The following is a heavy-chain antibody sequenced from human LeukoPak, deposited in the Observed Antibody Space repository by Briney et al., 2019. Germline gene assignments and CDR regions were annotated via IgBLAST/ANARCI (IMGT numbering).Heavy chain of an antibody. Sequence: PGGSLRLSRAASGFAFSSNWMHWVRQTPGKGLVWVSRINSGGSGTSYADSVEGRFTISRDNAKNTLHLQMNSLKGEDTAVYYCATSLGPLTEYWGQGTLVTVSS. V-gene: IGHV3-74*01. CDR2: INSGGSGT. J-gene: IGHJ4*02. CDR1: GFAFSSNW. CDR3: ATSLGPLTEY. D-gene: IGHD7-27*01.